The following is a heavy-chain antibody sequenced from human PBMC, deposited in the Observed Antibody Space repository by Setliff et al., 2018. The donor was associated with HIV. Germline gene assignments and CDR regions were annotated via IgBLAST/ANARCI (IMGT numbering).Heavy chain of an antibody. CDR3: ARDPGIVPIGYFDL. D-gene: IGHD2-15*01. V-gene: IGHV4-59*01. CDR1: GDSTRSYY. CDR2: IYYTGST. J-gene: IGHJ2*01. Sequence: PSETLSLTCSVSGDSTRSYYWSWIRQPPGKGLEWIGYIYYTGSTNYNPSLKSRVTISVDTSKNQFSLKLGSVTAADTAVYYCARDPGIVPIGYFDLWGRGTLVTVS.